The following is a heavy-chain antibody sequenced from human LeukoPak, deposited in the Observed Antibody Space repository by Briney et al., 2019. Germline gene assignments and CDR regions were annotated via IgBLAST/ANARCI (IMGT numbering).Heavy chain of an antibody. Sequence: PGGSLRLSCGVSGFTFSSYDMNWVRQAPGKGLEWVSYISHSGTIIKYADSVQGRFTISRDNGKNSVYLQMNSLRVEDTGVYYCARAPFRNWVQLWPYFDNWGQGTLVSVSS. CDR1: GFTFSSYD. V-gene: IGHV3-48*03. CDR2: ISHSGTII. J-gene: IGHJ4*02. CDR3: ARAPFRNWVQLWPYFDN. D-gene: IGHD5-18*01.